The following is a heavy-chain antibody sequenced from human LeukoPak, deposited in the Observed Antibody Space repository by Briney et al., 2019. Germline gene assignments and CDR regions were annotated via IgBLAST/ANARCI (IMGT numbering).Heavy chain of an antibody. Sequence: PGGSLRLSCAASGFTFSSYGMHWVRQAPGKGLEWAAVISYDGSDKYYADSVKGRFTISRDNSKNTLYLQMNSLRAEDTAVYYCARPAGTYDYSYGMDVWGQGTTVTVSS. D-gene: IGHD6-19*01. CDR1: GFTFSSYG. CDR3: ARPAGTYDYSYGMDV. V-gene: IGHV3-30-3*01. J-gene: IGHJ6*02. CDR2: ISYDGSDK.